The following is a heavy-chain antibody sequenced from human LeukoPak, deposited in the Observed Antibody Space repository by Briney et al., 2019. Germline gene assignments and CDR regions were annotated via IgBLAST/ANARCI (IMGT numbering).Heavy chain of an antibody. CDR3: ARGYSSSWLDY. J-gene: IGHJ4*02. CDR1: GYTFTAFY. V-gene: IGHV1-2*06. CDR2: INPNSGGT. Sequence: ASVKVSCKASGYTFTAFYMHWVRQAPGQGLEWMGRINPNSGGTKYAQKFQGRVTMTTDTSINTAYLELSRLRSDDTAVYYCARGYSSSWLDYWGQGALVTVSS. D-gene: IGHD6-13*01.